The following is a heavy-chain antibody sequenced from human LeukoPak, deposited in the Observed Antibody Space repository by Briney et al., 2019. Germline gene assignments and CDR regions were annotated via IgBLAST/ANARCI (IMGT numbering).Heavy chain of an antibody. D-gene: IGHD3-10*01. CDR1: GFTVTGNY. Sequence: GGSLRLSCAASGFTVTGNYMSWVRQAPGKGLEWLSIIYSSGSTYYADSVKGRFTISRDNSENTLYLQMNSLRAEDTAVYYCAREALGGGGYWGQGTLVTVSS. CDR3: AREALGGGGY. V-gene: IGHV3-66*01. J-gene: IGHJ4*02. CDR2: IYSSGST.